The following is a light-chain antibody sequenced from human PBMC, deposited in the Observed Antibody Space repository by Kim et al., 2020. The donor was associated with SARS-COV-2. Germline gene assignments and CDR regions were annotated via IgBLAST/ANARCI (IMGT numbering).Light chain of an antibody. V-gene: IGKV4-1*01. J-gene: IGKJ2*01. CDR3: QQYCSSPYT. CDR2: WAS. CDR1: QSALYHAHNKNF. Sequence: RATINCKYGQSALYHAHNKNFLAWYQQKPGPPSKLLIYWASTRESGVPDRFSGSGSGIDFTLAISSLQAEDVSVYYCQQYCSSPYTFGQGTKLEI.